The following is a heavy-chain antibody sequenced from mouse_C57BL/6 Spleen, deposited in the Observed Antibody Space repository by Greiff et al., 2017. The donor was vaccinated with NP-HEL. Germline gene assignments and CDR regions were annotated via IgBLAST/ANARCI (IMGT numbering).Heavy chain of an antibody. V-gene: IGHV3-6*01. Sequence: EVQLVESGPGLVKPSQSLSLTCSVTGYSITSGYYWNWIRQFPGNKLEWMGYISYDGSNNYNPSLKNRISITRDTSKNQFFLKLNSVTTEDTATYYCARPLDYGHDKYAMDYWGQGTSVTVSS. CDR1: GYSITSGYY. D-gene: IGHD2-2*01. CDR2: ISYDGSN. J-gene: IGHJ4*01. CDR3: ARPLDYGHDKYAMDY.